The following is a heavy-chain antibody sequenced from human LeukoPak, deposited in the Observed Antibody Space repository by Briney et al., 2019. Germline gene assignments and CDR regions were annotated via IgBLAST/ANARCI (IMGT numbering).Heavy chain of an antibody. Sequence: GASVKVSCKASGYTFTSYGISWVRQAPGQGLEWMGWISAYNGNTNYAQKLQGRVIMTTDTSTSTAYMELRSLRSDDTAIYYCARSWEDTTLRGVHYGMDVWGQGTTVTVSS. J-gene: IGHJ6*02. CDR1: GYTFTSYG. V-gene: IGHV1-18*01. D-gene: IGHD3-10*01. CDR2: ISAYNGNT. CDR3: ARSWEDTTLRGVHYGMDV.